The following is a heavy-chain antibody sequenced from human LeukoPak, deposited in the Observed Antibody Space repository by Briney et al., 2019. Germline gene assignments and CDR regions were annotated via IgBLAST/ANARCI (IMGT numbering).Heavy chain of an antibody. Sequence: GGSLRLSCAASGFSFSTYYVNWVRQARGKGLEWVSCISSSSTYIYYADSVRGRFAISRDNAKNSLYLQMNSLRADDTAVYYCVRENHGSFDYWGQGSLLTVSS. V-gene: IGHV3-21*01. J-gene: IGHJ4*02. CDR3: VRENHGSFDY. D-gene: IGHD1-14*01. CDR1: GFSFSTYY. CDR2: ISSSSTYI.